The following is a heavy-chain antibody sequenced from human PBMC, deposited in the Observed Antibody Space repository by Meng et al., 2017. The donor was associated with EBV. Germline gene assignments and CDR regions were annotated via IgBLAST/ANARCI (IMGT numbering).Heavy chain of an antibody. Sequence: QVAQVLSGAAGNKPGASVKVSCRASGYTFTGYGISWVRQALRQWLEWMGLISAYYGNTNYAHKLPGRVTMTTDKSTSTAYMELRSLTSDDTDVYYCARGLYYFDYWGQGTLVTVSS. J-gene: IGHJ4*02. CDR3: ARGLYYFDY. D-gene: IGHD3-10*01. CDR2: ISAYYGNT. V-gene: IGHV1-18*01. CDR1: GYTFTGYG.